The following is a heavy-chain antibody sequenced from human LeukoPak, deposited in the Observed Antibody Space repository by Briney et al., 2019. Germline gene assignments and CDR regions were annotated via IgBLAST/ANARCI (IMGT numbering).Heavy chain of an antibody. V-gene: IGHV4-4*02. CDR2: IYHSGST. CDR3: ARERQGLGLSRGPFDP. D-gene: IGHD3-22*01. J-gene: IGHJ5*02. CDR1: GGSISSSNW. Sequence: KSSGTLSLTCAVSGGSISSSNWWSWVRQPPGKGLEWIGEIYHSGSTNYNPSLKSRVTISVDKSKSQFSLKLSSVTAADTAVYYCARERQGLGLSRGPFDPWGQGTLVTVSS.